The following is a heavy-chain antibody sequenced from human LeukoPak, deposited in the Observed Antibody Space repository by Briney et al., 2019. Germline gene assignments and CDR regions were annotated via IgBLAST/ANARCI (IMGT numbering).Heavy chain of an antibody. D-gene: IGHD4-17*01. CDR2: ISYDGSNK. CDR1: GFTFNNYA. CDR3: ARDPLRERQTGYFDY. V-gene: IGHV3-30*04. J-gene: IGHJ4*02. Sequence: PGGSLRLSCAASGFTFNNYAMHWVRQAPGKGLEWVAVISYDGSNKYYADSVKGRFTISRDNSKNTLYLQMNSLRAEHTAVYYCARDPLRERQTGYFDYWGQGTLVTVFS.